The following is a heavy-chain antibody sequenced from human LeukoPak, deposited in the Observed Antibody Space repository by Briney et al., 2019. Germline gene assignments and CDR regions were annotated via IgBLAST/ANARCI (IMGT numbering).Heavy chain of an antibody. J-gene: IGHJ4*02. V-gene: IGHV1-2*02. CDR1: GYTFTGYY. CDR3: ARDGFYDSSGYHIIDY. D-gene: IGHD3-22*01. Sequence: ASVKVSCKASGYTFTGYYMHWVRQAPGQGLEWMGWINPNSGDTNYAQKFQGRVTMTRDTSISTAYMELSRLRSDDTAVYYCARDGFYDSSGYHIIDYWGQGTLVTVSS. CDR2: INPNSGDT.